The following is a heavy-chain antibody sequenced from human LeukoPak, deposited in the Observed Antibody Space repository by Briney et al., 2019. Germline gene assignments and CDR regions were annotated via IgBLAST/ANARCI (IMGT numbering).Heavy chain of an antibody. CDR3: ARAVAGSYYYYGMDV. D-gene: IGHD6-19*01. CDR1: GFTFSTYW. V-gene: IGHV3-7*01. J-gene: IGHJ6*02. CDR2: IKQDGSEK. Sequence: GGSLRLSCAASGFTFSTYWMNWVRQAPGKGLEWVANIKQDGSEKYYADSVKGRFTISRDNAKNSLYLQMNSLRAEDTAVYYCARAVAGSYYYYGMDVWGQGTTVTVSS.